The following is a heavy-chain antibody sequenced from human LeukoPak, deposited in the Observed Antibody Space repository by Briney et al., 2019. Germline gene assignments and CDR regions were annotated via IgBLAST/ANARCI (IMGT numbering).Heavy chain of an antibody. J-gene: IGHJ4*02. CDR3: ARERGTSFDY. CDR1: GFTLSSYW. CDR2: INSEGSSI. V-gene: IGHV3-74*01. D-gene: IGHD5-12*01. Sequence: PGGSLGLSCAASGFTLSSYWMHWVRQAPGKGLVWVSRINSEGSSISYADSVKGRFTISRDNAKNTLYLQMSNLRAEDTAVYYCARERGTSFDYGGQGTLVTVSS.